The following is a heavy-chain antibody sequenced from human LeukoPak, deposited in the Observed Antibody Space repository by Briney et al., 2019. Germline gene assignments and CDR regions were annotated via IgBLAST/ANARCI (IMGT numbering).Heavy chain of an antibody. D-gene: IGHD2/OR15-2a*01. CDR2: ISYDGSSK. J-gene: IGHJ5*02. Sequence: PGGSLRLSCAASGFIFSSYWMHWVRQAPGKGLEWVAVISYDGSSKYYADSVKGRFTISRDNSKNTLYLQMNSLRAEDTAVYYCARDHSMEYGNWFDPWGQGTLVTVSS. V-gene: IGHV3-30-3*01. CDR3: ARDHSMEYGNWFDP. CDR1: GFIFSSYW.